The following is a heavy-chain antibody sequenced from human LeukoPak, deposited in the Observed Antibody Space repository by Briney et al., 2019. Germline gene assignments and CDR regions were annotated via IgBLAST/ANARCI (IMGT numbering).Heavy chain of an antibody. CDR1: GYTFTDYH. CDR2: IGPNSGGT. CDR3: ARANTIMTTVVTSFDS. V-gene: IGHV1-2*02. J-gene: IGHJ4*02. Sequence: ASVKVSCKASGYTFTDYHIHWVRQAPGQGLGWMGWIGPNSGGTDYAQKFQGRVTMTRDTSISTAYLVLSRLASDDTAVHYCARANTIMTTVVTSFDSWGQGTLVTVSS. D-gene: IGHD4-23*01.